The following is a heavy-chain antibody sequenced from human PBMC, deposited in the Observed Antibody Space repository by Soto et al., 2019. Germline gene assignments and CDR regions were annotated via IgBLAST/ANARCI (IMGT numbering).Heavy chain of an antibody. CDR2: IATNTGNP. J-gene: IGHJ4*02. D-gene: IGHD2-2*01. V-gene: IGHV7-4-1*01. CDR1: GYTFTGYS. Sequence: QVPLVQSGSELKEPGASVKVSCKASGYTFTGYSINWVRQAPGQGLEWMGWIATNTGNPTYAQGFTGRFVFSLDTSVTTAYLQIYSLKAEDTAVYYCARDSSTALFDYWGQGTLVTASS. CDR3: ARDSSTALFDY.